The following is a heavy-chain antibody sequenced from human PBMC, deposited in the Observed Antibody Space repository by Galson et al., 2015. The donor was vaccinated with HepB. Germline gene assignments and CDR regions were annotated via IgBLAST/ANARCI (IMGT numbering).Heavy chain of an antibody. Sequence: SLRLSCAASGFTFSSYWMHWVRQAPGKGPVWVSRISSDGSSISYADSVKGRFTTSRDNAKNTLYLQMNCLRAEDTAVYYCARLIHFPGIGVDYWGQGTLVTVSS. J-gene: IGHJ4*02. V-gene: IGHV3-74*01. CDR2: ISSDGSSI. CDR3: ARLIHFPGIGVDY. CDR1: GFTFSSYW. D-gene: IGHD3-10*01.